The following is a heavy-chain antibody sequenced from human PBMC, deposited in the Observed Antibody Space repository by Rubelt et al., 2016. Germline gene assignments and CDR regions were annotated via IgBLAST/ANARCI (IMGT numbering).Heavy chain of an antibody. CDR3: ARGYDYYGSWRGDAFDI. Sequence: QLQLQESGPGLVKPSETLSLTCTVSGGSISSSSYYWGWIRQPPGKGLEWIGSIYYSGSTYYNPSLKSRVTISVDTSKNQFSLKLSSVTAADTAVYYCARGYDYYGSWRGDAFDIWGQGTMVTVSS. CDR1: GGSISSSSYY. CDR2: IYYSGST. V-gene: IGHV4-39*01. D-gene: IGHD3-10*01. J-gene: IGHJ3*02.